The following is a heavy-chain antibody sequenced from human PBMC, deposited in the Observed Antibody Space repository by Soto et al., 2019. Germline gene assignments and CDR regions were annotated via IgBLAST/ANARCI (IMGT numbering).Heavy chain of an antibody. Sequence: GKGPEWVSAITAGGDSTYYADSVQGRFTISRDNSRTTLYLQMNSLRAEDTAAYYCAKVGVRYCSGGSCYFHLWGQGTLVTVSS. J-gene: IGHJ4*03. D-gene: IGHD2-15*01. CDR3: AKVGVRYCSGGSCYFHL. CDR2: ITAGGDST. V-gene: IGHV3-23*01.